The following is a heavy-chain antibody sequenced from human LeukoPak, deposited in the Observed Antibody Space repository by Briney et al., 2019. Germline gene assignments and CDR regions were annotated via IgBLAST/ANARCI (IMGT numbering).Heavy chain of an antibody. J-gene: IGHJ6*04. CDR1: GGAFSGYY. CDR2: INHSGST. D-gene: IGHD3-10*01. V-gene: IGHV4-34*01. CDR3: ARVTMVRGVITNYGMDV. Sequence: SETLSLTCAVHGGAFSGYYWSWIRQPPGKGLEWIGEINHSGSTNYNPSLKSRVTISVDTSKNQFSLKLSSVTAADTAVYYCARVTMVRGVITNYGMDVWGKGTTVTVSS.